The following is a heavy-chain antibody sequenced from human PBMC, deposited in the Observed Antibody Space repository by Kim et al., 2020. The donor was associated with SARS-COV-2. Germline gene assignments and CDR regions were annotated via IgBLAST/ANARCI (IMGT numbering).Heavy chain of an antibody. V-gene: IGHV1-69*06. CDR2: TA. CDR3: ARVWEWLLDV. D-gene: IGHD3-3*01. Sequence: TANYAQKFQGRVTITADKSTSTAYMELSSLRSEDTAVYYCARVWEWLLDVWGQGTTVTVSS. J-gene: IGHJ6*02.